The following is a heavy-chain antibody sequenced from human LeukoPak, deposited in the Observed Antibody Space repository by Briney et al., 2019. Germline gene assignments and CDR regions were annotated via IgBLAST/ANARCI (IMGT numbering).Heavy chain of an antibody. J-gene: IGHJ5*02. CDR2: IKEDGSKQ. CDR1: GFTFSSFW. V-gene: IGHV3-7*04. Sequence: GGSLRLSCAASGFTFSSFWMSRVRQAPGKGLEWVAHIKEDGSKQSYVDSVKGRFTISRDNAKNSVYLQMNSLRAEDTAVYYCARVVTWFDPWGQGSLVTVSS. CDR3: ARVVTWFDP.